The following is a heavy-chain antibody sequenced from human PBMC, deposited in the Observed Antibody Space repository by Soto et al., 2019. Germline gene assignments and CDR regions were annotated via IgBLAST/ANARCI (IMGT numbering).Heavy chain of an antibody. CDR2: IYYSGST. V-gene: IGHV4-61*01. Sequence: KTSETLSLTCTVSGGSVSSGSYYWSWIRQPPGKGLEWIGYIYYSGSTNYNPSLKSRVTISVDTSMNQFSLKLSSVTAADTAVYYCARGEYYDSSGYYIFDYWGQGTLVTVSS. CDR3: ARGEYYDSSGYYIFDY. J-gene: IGHJ4*02. D-gene: IGHD3-22*01. CDR1: GGSVSSGSYY.